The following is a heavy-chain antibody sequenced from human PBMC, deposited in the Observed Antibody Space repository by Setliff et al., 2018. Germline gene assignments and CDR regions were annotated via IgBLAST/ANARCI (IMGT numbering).Heavy chain of an antibody. CDR1: GFTFSNAW. J-gene: IGHJ4*02. D-gene: IGHD6-19*01. V-gene: IGHV3-15*01. CDR3: TTGYISGYYIGH. CDR2: IKSKTDGGTT. Sequence: PGGSLRLSCAASGFTFSNAWMSWVRQAPGKGLEWVGRIKSKTDGGTTDYAAPVKGRFTTSREDSKNTLYLQMNSLKTEDTAVYYCTTGYISGYYIGHWGLETLVTVAS.